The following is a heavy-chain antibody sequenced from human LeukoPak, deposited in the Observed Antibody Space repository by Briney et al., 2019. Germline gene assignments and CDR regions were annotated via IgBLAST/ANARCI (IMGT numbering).Heavy chain of an antibody. CDR1: GYTFTNYD. V-gene: IGHV1-8*01. Sequence: GASVKVSCKASGYTFTNYDINWVRQAPGQGLEWMGRMNPNNGNTGYEQKFQGRVTMTRNTFISTAYMELSSLSSEDTAVYYCAREPIISSSIDYFDYWGQGTLVTVSS. CDR3: AREPIISSSIDYFDY. J-gene: IGHJ4*02. CDR2: MNPNNGNT. D-gene: IGHD6-6*01.